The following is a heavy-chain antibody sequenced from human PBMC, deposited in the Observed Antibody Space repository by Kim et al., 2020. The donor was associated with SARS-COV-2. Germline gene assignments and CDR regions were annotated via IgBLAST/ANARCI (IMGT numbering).Heavy chain of an antibody. CDR3: ARGEGLGY. Sequence: GSTTYYADSVKGRFTISRDNAKNTLYLQMNSLRADDTAVYYCARGEGLGYWGQGTLVTVSS. J-gene: IGHJ4*02. D-gene: IGHD3-9*01. CDR2: GSTT. V-gene: IGHV3-11*01.